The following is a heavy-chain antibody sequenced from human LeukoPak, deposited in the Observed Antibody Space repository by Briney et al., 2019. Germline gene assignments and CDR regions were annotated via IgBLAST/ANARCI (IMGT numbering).Heavy chain of an antibody. J-gene: IGHJ3*02. Sequence: GGSLRLSCAASGFTFSDYYMTWIRQAPGKGLEWVSYISSSASTIFYGDSVKGRFTISRDNAKNSLYLQMNSLRAEDTAVYYCARVGRGMAAAGFGAFDIWGQGTMVTVSS. CDR2: ISSSASTI. CDR3: ARVGRGMAAAGFGAFDI. CDR1: GFTFSDYY. V-gene: IGHV3-11*01. D-gene: IGHD6-13*01.